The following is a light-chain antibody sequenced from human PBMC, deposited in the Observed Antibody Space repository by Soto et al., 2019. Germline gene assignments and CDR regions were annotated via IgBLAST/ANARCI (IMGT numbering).Light chain of an antibody. CDR2: EGS. Sequence: QSALTQPASESGSTGQSITISCTGTSSDVWNYNLVSWYQQHPGEAPKLLIYEGSKRPSGVSNRFSGSKFGNTASLTISGLQAEDEVDYYCCSYAGDSTWVFGGGTKLTVL. CDR3: CSYAGDSTWV. CDR1: SSDVWNYNL. J-gene: IGLJ3*02. V-gene: IGLV2-23*01.